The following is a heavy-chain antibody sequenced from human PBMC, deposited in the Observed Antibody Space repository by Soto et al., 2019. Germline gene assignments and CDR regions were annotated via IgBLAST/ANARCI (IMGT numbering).Heavy chain of an antibody. CDR1: GGTFSSYA. V-gene: IGHV1-69*05. CDR2: IIPIFGTA. Sequence: SVKVSCKASGGTFSSYAISWVRQAPGQGLEWMGGIIPIFGTANYSQKFQGRVTITRDTSASTAYMELSSLRSEDTAVYYCARERRYCSGGSCYPARSYFQHWGQGTLVTVSS. CDR3: ARERRYCSGGSCYPARSYFQH. J-gene: IGHJ1*01. D-gene: IGHD2-15*01.